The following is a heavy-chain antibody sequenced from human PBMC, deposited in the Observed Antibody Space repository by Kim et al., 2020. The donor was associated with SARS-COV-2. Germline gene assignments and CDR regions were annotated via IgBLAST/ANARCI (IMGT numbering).Heavy chain of an antibody. D-gene: IGHD3-22*01. J-gene: IGHJ3*02. CDR1: GYSFTSYW. CDR2: IYPGDSDT. CDR3: ARLVKTMIVVVIDGAFDI. V-gene: IGHV5-51*01. Sequence: GESLKISCKGSGYSFTSYWIGWVRQMPGKGLEWMGIIYPGDSDTRYSPSFQGQVTISADKSNSTAYLQWSSLKASDTAMYYCARLVKTMIVVVIDGAFDIWGQGTTVTVSS.